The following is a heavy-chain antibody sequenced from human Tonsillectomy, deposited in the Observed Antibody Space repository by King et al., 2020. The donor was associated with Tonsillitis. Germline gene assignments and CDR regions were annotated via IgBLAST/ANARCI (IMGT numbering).Heavy chain of an antibody. J-gene: IGHJ4*02. CDR2: ISYDGSNK. V-gene: IGHV3-30*04. Sequence: HVQLVESGGGVVQPGRSLRLSCAASGFTFSSYAMHWVRQAPGKGLEWVAVISYDGSNKYYADSVKGRFTISRDNSKNTLYLQMNSLRAEDTAVYYCARGGGRDGYNLYVDYWGQGTLVTVSS. CDR1: GFTFSSYA. D-gene: IGHD5-24*01. CDR3: ARGGGRDGYNLYVDY.